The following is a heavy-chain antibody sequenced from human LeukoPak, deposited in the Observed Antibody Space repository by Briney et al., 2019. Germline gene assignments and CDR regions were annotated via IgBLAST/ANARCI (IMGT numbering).Heavy chain of an antibody. D-gene: IGHD3-3*01. CDR2: MNPNSGNT. V-gene: IGHV1-8*01. Sequence: ASVKVSCKASGYTFTSYDINWVRQATGQGLEWMGWMNPNSGNTGYAQKFQGRVTMTTDTSTSTAYMELRSLRSDDTAVYYCARAEFGVALDYWGQGTLVTVSS. J-gene: IGHJ4*02. CDR1: GYTFTSYD. CDR3: ARAEFGVALDY.